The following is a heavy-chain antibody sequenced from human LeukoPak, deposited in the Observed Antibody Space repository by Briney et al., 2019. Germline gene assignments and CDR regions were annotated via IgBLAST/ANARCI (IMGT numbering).Heavy chain of an antibody. CDR2: IYSGDNT. D-gene: IGHD2-2*01. CDR1: GFAVSTNY. Sequence: GGSLRLSCAASGFAVSTNYMSWVRQAPGKGLEWVSVIYSGDNTYYSDSVKGRFTISRDNSKNTLCLQMNSLRAEDTAVYYCARDHGRGYCSSTSCYPGVDYWGQGTLVTVSS. CDR3: ARDHGRGYCSSTSCYPGVDY. V-gene: IGHV3-53*01. J-gene: IGHJ4*02.